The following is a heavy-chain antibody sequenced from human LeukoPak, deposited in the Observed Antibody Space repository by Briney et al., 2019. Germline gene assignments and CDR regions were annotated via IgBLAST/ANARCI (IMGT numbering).Heavy chain of an antibody. V-gene: IGHV3-23*01. CDR1: GFTFRSYA. CDR2: ISGSDGSK. D-gene: IGHD6-13*01. Sequence: PGGSLRLSCAASGFTFRSYAMSWVRPAPGRGLEWVSTISGSDGSKYYAGSVRGRFTITRDISKNKLYLQMNSLRAEDTAVYYCARDQGAAGLYWGQGALVTVSS. CDR3: ARDQGAAGLY. J-gene: IGHJ4*02.